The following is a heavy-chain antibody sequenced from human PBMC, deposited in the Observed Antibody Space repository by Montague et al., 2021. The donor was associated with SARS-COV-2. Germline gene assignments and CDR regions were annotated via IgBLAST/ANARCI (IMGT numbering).Heavy chain of an antibody. V-gene: IGHV4-34*01. CDR1: GGSFSTYS. D-gene: IGHD2-2*02. CDR3: ARLGDGVVPSPILGAGPYYSYYHMDV. CDR2: IHHGGST. Sequence: SETLSLTCAVHGGSFSTYSWNWIRQPPGKGLEWIGEIHHGGSTNYDPSLKSRVTISADTSKNQFSLKLTSVAAADTAVYYCARLGDGVVPSPILGAGPYYSYYHMDVWGKGTTVTVSS. J-gene: IGHJ6*03.